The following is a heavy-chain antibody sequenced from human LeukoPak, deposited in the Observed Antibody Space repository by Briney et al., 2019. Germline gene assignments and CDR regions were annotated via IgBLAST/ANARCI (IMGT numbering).Heavy chain of an antibody. D-gene: IGHD1-20*01. Sequence: GGSLRLSCAASGFTFSSYAMHWVRQAPGKGLEWVAVISYDGSNKYYADSVKGRFTISRDNSKNTLYLQMNSLRAEVTAVYYCARDAPITGTTDYFDYWGQGTLVTVSS. CDR1: GFTFSSYA. CDR2: ISYDGSNK. V-gene: IGHV3-30*04. CDR3: ARDAPITGTTDYFDY. J-gene: IGHJ4*02.